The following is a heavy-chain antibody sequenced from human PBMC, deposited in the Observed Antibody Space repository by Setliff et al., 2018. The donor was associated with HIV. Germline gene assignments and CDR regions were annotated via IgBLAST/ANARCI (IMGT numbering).Heavy chain of an antibody. CDR3: AKDHATSSWFTALLDY. V-gene: IGHV3-21*04. Sequence: PGGSLRLSCAASGFSFSSYSMNWVRQAPGKGLEWVSSTSSSGDYIHTADSLKGRFTISRDNVKNSLYLQMNSLRAEDTAVYYCAKDHATSSWFTALLDYWGQGALVTVSS. CDR2: TSSSGDYI. D-gene: IGHD6-13*01. CDR1: GFSFSSYS. J-gene: IGHJ4*02.